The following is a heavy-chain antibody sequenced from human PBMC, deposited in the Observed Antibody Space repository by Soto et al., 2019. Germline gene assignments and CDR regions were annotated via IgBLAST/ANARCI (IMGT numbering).Heavy chain of an antibody. CDR2: FDPEDGET. V-gene: IGHV1-24*01. J-gene: IGHJ6*02. CDR1: GYTLTELS. Sequence: ASVKVSCKVSGYTLTELSMHWVRQAPGKGLEWMGGFDPEDGETIYAQKFQGRVTMTEDTSTDTAYMELSSLRSEDTAVYYCEKDFKRLRRYAPYAHKVYAYYYYGLDFWGQGTSVTVSS. CDR3: EKDFKRLRRYAPYAHKVYAYYYYGLDF. D-gene: IGHD4-17*01.